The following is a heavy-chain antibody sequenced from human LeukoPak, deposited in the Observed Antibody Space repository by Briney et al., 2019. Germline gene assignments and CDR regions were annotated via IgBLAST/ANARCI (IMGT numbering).Heavy chain of an antibody. V-gene: IGHV4-59*11. CDR2: IYYSGST. J-gene: IGHJ4*02. CDR3: ARARDSSGYYYGRYFDY. D-gene: IGHD3-22*01. CDR1: GGSISSHY. Sequence: SEALSLTCTGSGGSISSHYWSWIRQPPGKGREWIGYIYYSGSTNYNPSLKSRVTISVDTSKNQFSLNLSSVTAADTAVYYCARARDSSGYYYGRYFDYWGQGTLVTVSS.